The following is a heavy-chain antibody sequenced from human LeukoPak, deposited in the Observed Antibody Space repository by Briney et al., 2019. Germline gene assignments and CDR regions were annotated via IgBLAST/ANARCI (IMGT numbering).Heavy chain of an antibody. J-gene: IGHJ4*02. CDR3: ARGNKTIFGVVTPFDY. V-gene: IGHV4-34*01. Sequence: SETLSLTCAIYGGSFSGYYWSWIRQPPGKGLEWIGEINHSGSTNYNPSLKSRVTISVDTSKNQFSLKLSSVTAADTAVYYCARGNKTIFGVVTPFDYWGQGTLVTVSS. D-gene: IGHD3-3*01. CDR1: GGSFSGYY. CDR2: INHSGST.